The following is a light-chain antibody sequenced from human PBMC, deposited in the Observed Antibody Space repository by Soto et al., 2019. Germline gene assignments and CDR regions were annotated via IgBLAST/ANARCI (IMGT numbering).Light chain of an antibody. Sequence: EIVLTQSPGTLSLSPGERATLSCRASQSVSSNYLTWYQQKPGQAPRLLLYGTSSRATGIPDRFSGSGSGTDFTLTISRLEPEDFAVYYCQQYGSSLWTFCQGTKVEIK. J-gene: IGKJ1*01. CDR3: QQYGSSLWT. CDR1: QSVSSNY. V-gene: IGKV3-20*01. CDR2: GTS.